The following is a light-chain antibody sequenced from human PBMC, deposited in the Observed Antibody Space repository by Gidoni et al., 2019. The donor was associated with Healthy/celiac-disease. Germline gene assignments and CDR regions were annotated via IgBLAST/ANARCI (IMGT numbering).Light chain of an antibody. Sequence: QSALTQPASESGSPGQSITISCTGTSSDVVSYNLVSWYQQHPGKAPKLMIYEGSKRHSGVSNRFSGSKSGNTASLTISGLQAEDEADYYCCSYAGSSTLVVFGGGTKLTVL. CDR3: CSYAGSSTLVV. CDR1: SSDVVSYNL. V-gene: IGLV2-23*01. J-gene: IGLJ2*01. CDR2: EGS.